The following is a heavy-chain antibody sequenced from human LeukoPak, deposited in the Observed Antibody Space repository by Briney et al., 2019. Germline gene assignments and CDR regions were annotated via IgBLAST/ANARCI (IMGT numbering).Heavy chain of an antibody. CDR1: GFTFSNVW. J-gene: IGHJ4*02. Sequence: PGGSLRLSCAASGFTFSNVWMNWVRQAPGKGLEWVGRIKSKTDGGTTDYAAPVKGRFTISRDDSKNTLYLQMNSLKTEDTAVYYCTTGYDYVWGTHSGYWGQGTLVTVSS. CDR3: TTGYDYVWGTHSGY. V-gene: IGHV3-15*01. CDR2: IKSKTDGGTT. D-gene: IGHD3-16*01.